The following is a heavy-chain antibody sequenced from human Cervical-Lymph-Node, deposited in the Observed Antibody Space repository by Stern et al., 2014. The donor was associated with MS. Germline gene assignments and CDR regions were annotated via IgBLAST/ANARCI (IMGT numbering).Heavy chain of an antibody. CDR3: AGDLVYSYGSGV. J-gene: IGHJ6*04. Sequence: QVQLVQSGSELKKPGASVKVSCKASGNTFTSYSVNWVRQAPGQGLEWMGRINTDPGNPTYAPAFTGRLVFSLATPVSTASLQISSLKAEDTAVYYCAGDLVYSYGSGVWGKGTTVTVSS. D-gene: IGHD5-18*01. CDR2: INTDPGNP. CDR1: GNTFTSYS. V-gene: IGHV7-4-1*02.